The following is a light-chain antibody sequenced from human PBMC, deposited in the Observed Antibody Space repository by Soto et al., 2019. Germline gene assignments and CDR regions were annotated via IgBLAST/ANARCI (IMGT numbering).Light chain of an antibody. CDR2: DTS. CDR3: LLSYNGARSRV. Sequence: QAVVTQEPSLTVSPGGPVTLTCGSSTGAVTSGHYPYWFQQKPGQAPRTLIYDTSNEHSWTPARFSGSLLGGKAALTLSGAQPEDEADYFCLLSYNGARSRVFGGGTKLTVL. CDR1: TGAVTSGHY. V-gene: IGLV7-46*01. J-gene: IGLJ3*02.